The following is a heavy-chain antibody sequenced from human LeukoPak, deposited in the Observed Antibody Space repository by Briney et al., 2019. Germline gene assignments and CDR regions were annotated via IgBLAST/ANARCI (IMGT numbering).Heavy chain of an antibody. CDR2: ISGSGGST. D-gene: IGHD2-2*01. J-gene: IGHJ5*02. V-gene: IGHV3-23*01. Sequence: GGSLRLSCAASGFTFSSYAMSWVRQAPGKGLEWVSAISGSGGSTYYADSVKGRFTISRDNSKNTLYLQMNSLRAEDTAVYYCAKGPPQYCSSTSCLNWFDPWGQGTLVTVSS. CDR3: AKGPPQYCSSTSCLNWFDP. CDR1: GFTFSSYA.